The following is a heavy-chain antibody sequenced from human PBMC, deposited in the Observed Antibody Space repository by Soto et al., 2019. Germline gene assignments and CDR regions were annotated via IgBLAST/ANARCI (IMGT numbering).Heavy chain of an antibody. CDR3: AKDSGYSSLGNFDY. Sequence: PGGSLRLSCAASGFTFSSYAMHWVRQAPGKGLEWVAVISYDGSNKYYADSVKGRFTISRDNSKNTLYLQMNSLRAEDTAVYFCAKDSGYSSLGNFDYWGQGTLVTVSA. CDR2: ISYDGSNK. V-gene: IGHV3-30*04. CDR1: GFTFSSYA. J-gene: IGHJ4*02. D-gene: IGHD6-13*01.